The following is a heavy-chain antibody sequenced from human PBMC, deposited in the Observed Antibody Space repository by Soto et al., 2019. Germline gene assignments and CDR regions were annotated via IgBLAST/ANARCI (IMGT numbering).Heavy chain of an antibody. D-gene: IGHD2-21*02. Sequence: SETLSLTCTVSGGSISSADYYWSWIRQPPGKGLEWIGYIYYSGSTYYNPSLKSRVTISVDTSKNQFSLKLISVTAADTAVYYCATLSGPAPYCGGDCYPGWLDPWGQGTLVTVSS. V-gene: IGHV4-30-4*01. J-gene: IGHJ5*02. CDR3: ATLSGPAPYCGGDCYPGWLDP. CDR2: IYYSGST. CDR1: GGSISSADYY.